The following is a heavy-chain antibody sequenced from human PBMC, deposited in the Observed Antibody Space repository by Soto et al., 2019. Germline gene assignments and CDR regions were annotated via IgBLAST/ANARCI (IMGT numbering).Heavy chain of an antibody. J-gene: IGHJ4*02. V-gene: IGHV3-23*01. D-gene: IGHD6-6*01. CDR3: AKQVRDGTSSPYYFDY. CDR1: GFTFSNYA. Sequence: PGGSLRLSCAGSGFTFSNYAMSWVRQAPGKGLEWVSAISSAVNTYYADSVKGRFTISRDNSKNTLSLQMNSLRAEDTAVYYCAKQVRDGTSSPYYFDYWGQGPLFTGSS. CDR2: ISSAVNT.